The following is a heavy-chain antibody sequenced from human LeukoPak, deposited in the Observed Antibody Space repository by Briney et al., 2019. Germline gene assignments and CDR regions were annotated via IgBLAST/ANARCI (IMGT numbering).Heavy chain of an antibody. CDR2: ISSSSSYI. D-gene: IGHD4-17*01. CDR1: GFTFSSYS. CDR3: AKKADGDYGSYYFDY. Sequence: GGSLRLSCAASGFTFSSYSMNWVRQAPGKGLEWVSSISSSSSYIYYADSVKGRFTISRDNSKNTLYLQMNSLRAEDTAVYYCAKKADGDYGSYYFDYWGQGTLVTVSS. J-gene: IGHJ4*02. V-gene: IGHV3-21*04.